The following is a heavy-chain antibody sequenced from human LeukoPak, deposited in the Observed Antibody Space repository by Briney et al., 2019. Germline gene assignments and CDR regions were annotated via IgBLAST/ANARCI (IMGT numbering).Heavy chain of an antibody. J-gene: IGHJ5*02. CDR2: ISGGGANT. CDR1: GFTFTNYA. CDR3: AKRYYYDTTSNPRGVDP. V-gene: IGHV3-23*01. D-gene: IGHD3-22*01. Sequence: GGSLRPSFAASGFTFTNYAMTWFRQAPGKGLKWVSAISGGGANTYYADSVKGRFPISRDNSKNTLYLQMNSLRVEDTALYYCAKRYYYDTTSNPRGVDPWGQGALITVSS.